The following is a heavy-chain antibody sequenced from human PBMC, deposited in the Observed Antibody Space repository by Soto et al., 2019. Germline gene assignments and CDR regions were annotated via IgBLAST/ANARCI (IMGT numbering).Heavy chain of an antibody. D-gene: IGHD3-22*01. CDR1: GFSLTTSAVG. CDR3: ARRVGNSGYPFPVMPV. Sequence: GPTLVNPAQPLPLTSSFSGFSLTTSAVGVGCIRQPPGTALEWLALAYWNDDRRFSPSLKRRLTITNDSFKNQVVVTMSKMGTVDTATHFCARRVGNSGYPFPVMPVWGKGTPATVAS. J-gene: IGHJ6*03. V-gene: IGHV2-5*01. CDR2: AYWNDDR.